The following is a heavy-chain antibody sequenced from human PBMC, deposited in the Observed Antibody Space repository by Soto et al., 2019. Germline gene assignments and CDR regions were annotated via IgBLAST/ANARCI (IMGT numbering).Heavy chain of an antibody. Sequence: QITLKESGPTLVKPTQTLTLTCTFSGFSLSTSGVGVGWIRQPPGKALEWLALISWDDDKRYSPSLKSRLTIPKDTSKNQVVLTMTNMDPVDTATYYCAHSLIPNWGSRGAFDYWGQGTLVTVSS. CDR2: ISWDDDK. CDR3: AHSLIPNWGSRGAFDY. D-gene: IGHD7-27*01. V-gene: IGHV2-5*02. CDR1: GFSLSTSGVG. J-gene: IGHJ4*02.